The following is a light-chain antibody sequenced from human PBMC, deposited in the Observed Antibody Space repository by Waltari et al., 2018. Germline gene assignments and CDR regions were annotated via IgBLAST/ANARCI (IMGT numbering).Light chain of an antibody. V-gene: IGLV2-14*01. CDR3: SSSTSSSTLV. CDR2: EVI. CDR1: SSDVGGYNY. J-gene: IGLJ1*01. Sequence: QSALTQPASVSGSPGQSITISCTGTSSDVGGYNYVSWYQQHPGKAPRLMLYEVINRSSVVSTRCYGSKSGNTASLTTSGLQGEDAADYYCSSSTSSSTLVFGTGTKVTGL.